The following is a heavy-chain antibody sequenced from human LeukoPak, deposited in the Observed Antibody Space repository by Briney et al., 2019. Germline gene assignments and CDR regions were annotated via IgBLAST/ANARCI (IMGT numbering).Heavy chain of an antibody. CDR3: ARGPKGIAAAGTLGLDY. V-gene: IGHV3-53*04. CDR1: GFTVSSNY. Sequence: GGSLRLSCAASGFTVSSNYMSWVRQAPGKGLEWVSVIYSGGSTYYADSMKGRFTISRHNSKNTLYLQMNSLRAEDTAVYYCARGPKGIAAAGTLGLDYWGQGTLVTVSS. D-gene: IGHD6-13*01. CDR2: IYSGGST. J-gene: IGHJ4*02.